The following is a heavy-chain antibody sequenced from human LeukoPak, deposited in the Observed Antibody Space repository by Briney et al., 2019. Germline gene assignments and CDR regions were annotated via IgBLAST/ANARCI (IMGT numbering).Heavy chain of an antibody. J-gene: IGHJ4*02. CDR3: ARGWDYLDY. CDR1: GGSFRAYS. Sequence: VASVKVSCKASGGSFRAYSITWVRQAPGQGLEWMGRISPMFDIANYAQKFQGRVTITADKSTSTAYMELSSLRSEDTAVYYCARGWDYLDYWGQGTLVTVSS. CDR2: ISPMFDIA. V-gene: IGHV1-69*02. D-gene: IGHD3-16*01.